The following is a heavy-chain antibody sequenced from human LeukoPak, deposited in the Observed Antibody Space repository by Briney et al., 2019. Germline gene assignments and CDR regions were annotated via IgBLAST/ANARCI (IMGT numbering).Heavy chain of an antibody. J-gene: IGHJ3*02. V-gene: IGHV1-18*01. D-gene: IGHD3-10*01. Sequence: ASVKVSCKASGYTFINYNIAWVRQAPGQGLEWMGWIGVHNGNTYYAQKIQGRVAMTTDRSTTTAYMELRGLRSDDTAVYFCARDVSEGFGERVIDAFDIWGQGTVVTVSS. CDR2: IGVHNGNT. CDR1: GYTFINYN. CDR3: ARDVSEGFGERVIDAFDI.